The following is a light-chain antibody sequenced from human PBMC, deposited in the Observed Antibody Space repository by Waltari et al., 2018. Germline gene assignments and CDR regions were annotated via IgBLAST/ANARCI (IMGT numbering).Light chain of an antibody. CDR3: SSWDESLTGVL. Sequence: QSVLTQPPSASGTPGQRVTISCSGSSSSIGSNFVLWYQQLPGAPPKPLISRNSVRPSGVSDRFSGSKSGTSASLAISGLRSEDEADYYCSSWDESLTGVLFGGGTRLTVL. J-gene: IGLJ2*01. CDR2: RNS. CDR1: SSSIGSNF. V-gene: IGLV1-47*01.